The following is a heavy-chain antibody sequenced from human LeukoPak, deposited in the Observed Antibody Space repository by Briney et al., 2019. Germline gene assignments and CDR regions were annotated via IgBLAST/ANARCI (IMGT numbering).Heavy chain of an antibody. D-gene: IGHD3-3*01. V-gene: IGHV1-2*02. CDR3: ARSRTTIFGVVKKYFDY. J-gene: IGHJ4*02. CDR1: GYTFTGYY. Sequence: ASVKVSCKASGYTFTGYYMHWVRQAPGQGLEWMGWINPNSGGTNYAQKFQGRVTMTRDTSISTAYMELSRLRSDDTAVYYCARSRTTIFGVVKKYFDYWGRGTLVTVSS. CDR2: INPNSGGT.